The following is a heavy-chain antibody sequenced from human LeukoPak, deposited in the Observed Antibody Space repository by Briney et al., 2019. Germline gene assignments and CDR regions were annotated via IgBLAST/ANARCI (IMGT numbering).Heavy chain of an antibody. CDR2: IYYSGST. CDR3: ARLDRFGTNYYYMDV. Sequence: SETLSLTCTVSGGSISSSSYYWGWIRQPPGKGLEWIGSIYYSGSTYYNPSLKSRVTISVDTSKNQFSLKLSSVTAADTAVYYCARLDRFGTNYYYMDVWGKGTTVTVSS. V-gene: IGHV4-39*07. J-gene: IGHJ6*03. D-gene: IGHD3-10*01. CDR1: GGSISSSSYY.